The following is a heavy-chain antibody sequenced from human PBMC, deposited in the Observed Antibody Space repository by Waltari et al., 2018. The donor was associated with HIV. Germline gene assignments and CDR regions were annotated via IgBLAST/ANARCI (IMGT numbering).Heavy chain of an antibody. Sequence: QVQLVQSGAEVKKPGSSVKVSCKVSGGTFSIAISWARHAPGQGLEWMGLIIPMYGTPTYAQKFQGRVTITADENTRTAYMELRGLRSEDTAVYYCARLGGESGDHKNYYYYGMDVWGQGATVTVS. CDR3: ARLGGESGDHKNYYYYGMDV. D-gene: IGHD2-21*02. J-gene: IGHJ6*02. V-gene: IGHV1-69*01. CDR2: IIPMYGTP. CDR1: GGTFSIA.